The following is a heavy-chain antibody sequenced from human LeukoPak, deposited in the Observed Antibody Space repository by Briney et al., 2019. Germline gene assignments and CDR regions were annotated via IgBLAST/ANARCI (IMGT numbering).Heavy chain of an antibody. CDR1: GASFTGYY. V-gene: IGHV4-34*01. CDR2: INSSRST. CDR3: VRGVTMIVVVIPNPDAFDV. J-gene: IGHJ3*01. D-gene: IGHD3-22*01. Sequence: PSETLSLTSAVYGASFTGYYWTWIRQPPGTRLEWIGEINSSRSTNYCTSLMSRILISVDIPKIQLYLKLSSVTAADTAVYYCVRGVTMIVVVIPNPDAFDVWGQGTMITVSS.